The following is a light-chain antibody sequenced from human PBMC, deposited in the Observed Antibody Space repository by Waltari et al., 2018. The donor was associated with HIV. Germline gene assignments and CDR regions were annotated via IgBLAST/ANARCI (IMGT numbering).Light chain of an antibody. V-gene: IGLV1-47*03. J-gene: IGLJ1*01. Sequence: QSVLTQPPSASGAPGQTVTISCSGGSSNIGNDNVYWYQQLPGVTPKLLIYKNYGRASAGPDRFAGSKSGTSACLAISGLWSEDEADYYGVGWDISLSAYVFGAGTKVTVL. CDR1: SSNIGNDN. CDR2: KNY. CDR3: VGWDISLSAYV.